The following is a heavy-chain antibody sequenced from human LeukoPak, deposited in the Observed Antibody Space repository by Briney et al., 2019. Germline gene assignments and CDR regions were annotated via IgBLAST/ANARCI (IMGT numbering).Heavy chain of an antibody. J-gene: IGHJ4*02. Sequence: ASVKVSCEVWGYIFSSLYIKWVRQAAGRGLEWMGWMNHNSGDTGYTQKFQCRVAMTRSTSITTAYMELTSLRSEDTAVYYCARGPFGSGSFLDYWGQGTLVTVSS. CDR3: ARGPFGSGSFLDY. CDR1: GYIFSSLY. D-gene: IGHD3-10*01. CDR2: MNHNSGDT. V-gene: IGHV1-8*01.